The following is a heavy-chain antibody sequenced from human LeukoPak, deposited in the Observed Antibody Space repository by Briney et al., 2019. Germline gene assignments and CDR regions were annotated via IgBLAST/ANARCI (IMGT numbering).Heavy chain of an antibody. V-gene: IGHV3-23*01. CDR3: AKSMTLQWRGFFDL. J-gene: IGHJ2*01. CDR2: ISDSGANT. Sequence: PGGSLRPSCAASGFTFSTYAMSWVRQAPGKGLEWVSTISDSGANTYYADSVRGRFTISRGNSKNTLYLQKNSLRADDTAIYYCAKSMTLQWRGFFDLWGRGTHVTVSS. D-gene: IGHD6-19*01. CDR1: GFTFSTYA.